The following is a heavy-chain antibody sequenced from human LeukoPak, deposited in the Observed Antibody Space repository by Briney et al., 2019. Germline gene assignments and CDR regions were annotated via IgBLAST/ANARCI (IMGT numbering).Heavy chain of an antibody. J-gene: IGHJ6*02. CDR3: ARDLVAMVRGGTGMDV. CDR1: GFTLSSYS. CDR2: ISSSSSTI. V-gene: IGHV3-48*01. Sequence: PVGSLRLSCAASGFTLSSYSMNWVRQAPGKGLEWVSYISSSSSTIYYADSVKGRFTISRDNAKNTLYLQMNSLRAEDTAVYYCARDLVAMVRGGTGMDVWGQGTTVTVSS. D-gene: IGHD3-10*01.